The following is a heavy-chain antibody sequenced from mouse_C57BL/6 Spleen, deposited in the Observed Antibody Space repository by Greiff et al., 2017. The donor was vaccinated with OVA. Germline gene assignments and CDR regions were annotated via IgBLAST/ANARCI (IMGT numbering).Heavy chain of an antibody. V-gene: IGHV5-17*01. Sequence: EVMLVESGGGLVKPGGSLKLSCAASGFTFSDYGMHWVRQAPEKGLEWVAYISSGSSTIYYADTVKGRFTIARDNAKNTLFLQMTSLRSEDTAMYYCARGDYEFGAMDYWGQGTSVTVSS. CDR2: ISSGSSTI. J-gene: IGHJ4*01. CDR1: GFTFSDYG. D-gene: IGHD2-4*01. CDR3: ARGDYEFGAMDY.